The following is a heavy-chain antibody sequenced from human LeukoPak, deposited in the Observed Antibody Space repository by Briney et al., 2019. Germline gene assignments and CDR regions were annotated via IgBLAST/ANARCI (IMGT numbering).Heavy chain of an antibody. Sequence: QPGGSLRLSCAASGFTFSSYSMNWVRQAPGKGLEWVSYISSSSSTIYYADSVKGRFTISRDNSKNTLYLQMNSLRAEDTAVYYCAKDHSSGWETQLDYWGQGTLVTVSS. CDR2: ISSSSSTI. V-gene: IGHV3-48*01. CDR3: AKDHSSGWETQLDY. D-gene: IGHD6-19*01. J-gene: IGHJ4*02. CDR1: GFTFSSYS.